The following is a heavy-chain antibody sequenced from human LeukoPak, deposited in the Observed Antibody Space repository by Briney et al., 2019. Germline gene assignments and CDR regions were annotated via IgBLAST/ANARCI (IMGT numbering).Heavy chain of an antibody. CDR1: GFTFTNYA. J-gene: IGHJ3*01. V-gene: IGHV3-7*01. CDR3: ARDGCFWSGYHAFDL. Sequence: GGSLRLSCAASGFTFTNYAMSWVRQAPGKGLEWVANIKQDGSDKYYVDSVRGRFTISRDNAKRSLYLQMNSLRAEDTAVYYCARDGCFWSGYHAFDLWGQGTMVTVSS. CDR2: IKQDGSDK. D-gene: IGHD3-3*01.